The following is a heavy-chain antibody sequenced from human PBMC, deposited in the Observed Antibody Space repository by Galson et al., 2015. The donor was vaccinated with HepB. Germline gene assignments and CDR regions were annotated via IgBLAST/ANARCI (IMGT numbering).Heavy chain of an antibody. J-gene: IGHJ5*02. CDR1: GYTFTSYG. V-gene: IGHV1-18*01. Sequence: SVKVSCKASGYTFTSYGISWVRQAPGQGLEWMGWISAYNGNTNYAQKLQGRVTMTTDTSTSTAYMELRSLRSDDTAVYYCARDGIKGYSGYDFGNWFDPWGPGTLVSVSS. D-gene: IGHD5-12*01. CDR2: ISAYNGNT. CDR3: ARDGIKGYSGYDFGNWFDP.